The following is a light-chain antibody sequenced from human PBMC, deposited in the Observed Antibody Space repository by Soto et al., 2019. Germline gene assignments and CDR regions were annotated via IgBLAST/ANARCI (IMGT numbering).Light chain of an antibody. Sequence: ESVLTQSPGTLSLSPGERATLSCRASQTVNSRYLTWYQHKPGQAPRLLIYGASIRATGIPDRFSGSRSGADFSLTITRLEPEDSAVYYCQQFDDSRPAFTFGRGTKLEI. V-gene: IGKV3-20*01. J-gene: IGKJ2*01. CDR2: GAS. CDR1: QTVNSRY. CDR3: QQFDDSRPAFT.